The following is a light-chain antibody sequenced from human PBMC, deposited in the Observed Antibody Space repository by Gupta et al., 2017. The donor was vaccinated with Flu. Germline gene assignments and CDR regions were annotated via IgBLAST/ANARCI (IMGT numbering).Light chain of an antibody. CDR3: GTWDNSLRAWV. J-gene: IGLJ3*02. CDR1: RSNIEKNY. Sequence: SRSNIEKNYVSWYHQFPGTAPKLLIYETDKRPSGIPDRFSGSKSDSSATLDIIGLQTGDEADFYCGTWDNSLRAWVFGGGTTLTVL. CDR2: ETD. V-gene: IGLV1-51*02.